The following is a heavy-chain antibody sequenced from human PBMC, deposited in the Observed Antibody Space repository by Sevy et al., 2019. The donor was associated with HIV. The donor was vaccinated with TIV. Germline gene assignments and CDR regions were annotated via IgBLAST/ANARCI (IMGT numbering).Heavy chain of an antibody. V-gene: IGHV4-61*09. Sequence: SETLSLTCTVSGDSINSRSYYWSWIRQPAGKGLEWIGHIHTSGSTNYNPSLESRVTMSIDTSNNWFSLKLSSVTAADTAVYYCARQKWDLRGLDYWGQGALVTVSS. D-gene: IGHD1-26*01. J-gene: IGHJ4*02. CDR1: GDSINSRSYY. CDR3: ARQKWDLRGLDY. CDR2: IHTSGST.